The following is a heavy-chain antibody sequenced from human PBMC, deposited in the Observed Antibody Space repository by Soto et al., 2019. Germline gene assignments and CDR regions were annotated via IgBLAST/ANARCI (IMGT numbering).Heavy chain of an antibody. V-gene: IGHV2-5*02. J-gene: IGHJ6*02. Sequence: QITLKESGPTLVKPTQTLTLTCAFSGLSLTTNGLSVGWVRQPPGKALEWLALIYWDDDKRYSPSLKSRLTITRDTSKNQLVLTMTNMDPVDTATYFCAHSSTDLNHAMDVWGQGTTVSVSS. D-gene: IGHD3-3*01. CDR2: IYWDDDK. CDR1: GLSLTTNGLS. CDR3: AHSSTDLNHAMDV.